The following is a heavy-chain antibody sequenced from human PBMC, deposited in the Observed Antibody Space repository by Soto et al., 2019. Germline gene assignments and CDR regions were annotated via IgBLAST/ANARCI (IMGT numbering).Heavy chain of an antibody. J-gene: IGHJ4*02. Sequence: GESLKISCAASGFTFNNYALSWVRQAPGKGLEWVSGITGSGTRTYYADSVKGRFTMSGDNSKNTVYLQMNSLAYDDTAVYYCAAYVVAPDYWGQGTLVTVSS. V-gene: IGHV3-23*01. CDR1: GFTFNNYA. CDR2: ITGSGTRT. CDR3: AAYVVAPDY. D-gene: IGHD3-10*02.